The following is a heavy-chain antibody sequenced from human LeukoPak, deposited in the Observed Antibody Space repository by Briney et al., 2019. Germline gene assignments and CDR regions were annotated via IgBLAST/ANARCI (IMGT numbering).Heavy chain of an antibody. CDR3: ARGKAYYYYGMDV. CDR2: ISSTGSTI. J-gene: IGHJ6*02. V-gene: IGHV3-11*01. Sequence: PGGSLRLSCAASGFTFSDYYMTWIRQAPGNGLEWVSYISSTGSTIYYADSVEGRFTISRDNAKNSLYLQMSSLRAEDTAVYYCARGKAYYYYGMDVWGQGTTVTVSS. CDR1: GFTFSDYY.